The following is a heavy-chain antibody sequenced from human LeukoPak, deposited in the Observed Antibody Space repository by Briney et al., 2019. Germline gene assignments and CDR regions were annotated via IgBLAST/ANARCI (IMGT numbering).Heavy chain of an antibody. CDR2: IYYSGSS. CDR1: GGSISSGGYY. D-gene: IGHD3-22*01. J-gene: IGHJ5*02. Sequence: PSETLSLTCTVSGGSISSGGYYWSWIRQHPGKGLEWIGYIYYSGSSYYNPSLKSRVTISVDTSKNQFSLKLSAVTAADTAVYYCARSSGLNWFDPWGQGTLATVSS. V-gene: IGHV4-31*03. CDR3: ARSSGLNWFDP.